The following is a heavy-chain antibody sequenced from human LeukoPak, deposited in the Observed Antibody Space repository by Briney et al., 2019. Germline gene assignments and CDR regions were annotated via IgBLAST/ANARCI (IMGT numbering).Heavy chain of an antibody. D-gene: IGHD3-16*01. CDR2: IYHSGST. CDR1: GGSISSSSYY. CDR3: ARAARYVWGGYYFDY. Sequence: SETLSLTCTVSGGSISSSSYYWGWIRQPPGKGLEWIGSIYHSGSTYYNPSLKSRVTISVDTSKNQFSLKLSSVAAADTAVYYCARAARYVWGGYYFDYWGQGTLVTVSS. J-gene: IGHJ4*02. V-gene: IGHV4-39*07.